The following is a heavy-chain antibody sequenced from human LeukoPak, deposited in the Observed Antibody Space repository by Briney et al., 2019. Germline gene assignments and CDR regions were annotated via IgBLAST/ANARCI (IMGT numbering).Heavy chain of an antibody. CDR1: GDSISTSNSY. Sequence: SETLSLTCTVSGDSISTSNSYWGWIRQPPGKGLEWIGSIYYSGNTYYNASLKSRVTISVDTSKNQFSLKLTSVTAADTAVYYCAKNRVVFNWNYAYYFDYWGQGTLVTVSS. CDR3: AKNRVVFNWNYAYYFDY. V-gene: IGHV4-39*01. D-gene: IGHD1-7*01. J-gene: IGHJ4*02. CDR2: IYYSGNT.